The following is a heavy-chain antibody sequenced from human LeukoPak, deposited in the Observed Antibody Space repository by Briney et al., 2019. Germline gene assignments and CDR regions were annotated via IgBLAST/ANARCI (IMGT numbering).Heavy chain of an antibody. CDR1: GGSISSSSYY. V-gene: IGHV4-39*01. CDR3: ARHMGRIAVSDNFDY. CDR2: IYYSGST. D-gene: IGHD6-19*01. Sequence: SETLSLTCTVSGGSISSSSYYWGWIRQPPGKGLEWIGGIYYSGSTYHNPSLKSRVTISVDTSKNQFSLKLSSVTAADTAVYYCARHMGRIAVSDNFDYWGQGTLVTVSS. J-gene: IGHJ4*02.